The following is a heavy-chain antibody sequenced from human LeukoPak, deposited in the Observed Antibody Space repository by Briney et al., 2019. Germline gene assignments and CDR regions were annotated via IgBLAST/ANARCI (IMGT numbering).Heavy chain of an antibody. Sequence: GGSLRLSCAASGFIFDDYAMHWVRQAPGKGLEWVSGISTNSGGIGYADSVQGRFTISRDNAKNSLYLQMNSLRAEDTAVYYCAELGITMIGGVWGKGTTVTISS. CDR2: ISTNSGGI. D-gene: IGHD3-10*02. J-gene: IGHJ6*04. CDR1: GFIFDDYA. V-gene: IGHV3-9*01. CDR3: AELGITMIGGV.